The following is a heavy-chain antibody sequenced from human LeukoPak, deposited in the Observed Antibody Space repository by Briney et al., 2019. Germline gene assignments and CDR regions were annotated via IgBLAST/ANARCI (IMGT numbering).Heavy chain of an antibody. CDR2: IYSGGST. Sequence: GGSLRLSCAASGFTVSSNYMSWVRQAPGKGLEWVSVIYSGGSTYYSDSLKGRFTISRDNSKNTLYLQMNSLRAEDTAVYYCARDVGPYYYDSSGYYPWGQGTLVTVYS. CDR1: GFTVSSNY. D-gene: IGHD3-22*01. V-gene: IGHV3-66*01. J-gene: IGHJ5*02. CDR3: ARDVGPYYYDSSGYYP.